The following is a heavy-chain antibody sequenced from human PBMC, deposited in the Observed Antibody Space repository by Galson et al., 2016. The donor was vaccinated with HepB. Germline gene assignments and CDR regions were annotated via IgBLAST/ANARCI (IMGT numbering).Heavy chain of an antibody. CDR2: IAPSGHSGPDT. CDR1: GFAISTYG. CDR3: AKLRLAASLDMNFDH. D-gene: IGHD6-19*01. J-gene: IGHJ4*02. V-gene: IGHV3-23*01. Sequence: SLRLSCAASGFAISTYGMNWVRQAPGEGLEWVSIIAPSGHSGPDTYYADSVRGRFTISSDNSKNTLYLQMNSRRAEDTAVYDCAKLRLAASLDMNFDHWGQGTLVTVSS.